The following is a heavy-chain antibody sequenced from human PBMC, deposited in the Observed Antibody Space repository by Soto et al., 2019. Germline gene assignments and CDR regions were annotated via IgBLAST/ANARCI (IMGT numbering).Heavy chain of an antibody. CDR3: VTGYSSGWSENY. CDR2: ISDAGGGS. J-gene: IGHJ4*02. D-gene: IGHD6-19*01. V-gene: IGHV3-64D*06. Sequence: PGGSLRLSCSASGFTFRIYTMLWVRQAPGKGLEYVSAISDAGGGSYYADSVKGRFTISRDDPKNALYLQMSNLRAEDTAVYYCVTGYSSGWSENYWGQGTLVTVSS. CDR1: GFTFRIYT.